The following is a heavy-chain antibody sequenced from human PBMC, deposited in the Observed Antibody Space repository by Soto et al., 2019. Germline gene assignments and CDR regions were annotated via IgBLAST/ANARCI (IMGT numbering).Heavy chain of an antibody. CDR1: GFIFSDYA. J-gene: IGHJ4*02. CDR3: AKARHSTSWYGVEADF. V-gene: IGHV3-30*09. Sequence: QVQLVESGGGVLQPGRSLRLSCAASGFIFSDYAMHWVRQAPGKGLEWVAVISYGGDNKYYADSVRGRFAISRDNLKNTLYLQMNSLNPEDTAVYHCAKARHSTSWYGVEADFWGQGTLVTVSS. D-gene: IGHD6-13*01. CDR2: ISYGGDNK.